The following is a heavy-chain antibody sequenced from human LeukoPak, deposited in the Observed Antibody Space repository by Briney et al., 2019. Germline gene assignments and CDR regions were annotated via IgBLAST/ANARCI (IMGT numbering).Heavy chain of an antibody. V-gene: IGHV3-48*01. J-gene: IGHJ4*02. CDR1: GFTFDSYS. CDR2: ISNSGSPI. Sequence: GGSLRPSCVVSGFTFDSYSMNWVRQAPGKGLEWISYISNSGSPIYYADSVKGRFTISRDKDKSSLYLQMNSLAADDTAVYYCARGLALGLTVTPKAFDYWGQGTLVTVSS. D-gene: IGHD4-11*01. CDR3: ARGLALGLTVTPKAFDY.